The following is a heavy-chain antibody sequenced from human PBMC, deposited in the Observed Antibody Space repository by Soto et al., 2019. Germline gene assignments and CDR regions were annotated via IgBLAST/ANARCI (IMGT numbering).Heavy chain of an antibody. J-gene: IGHJ6*03. V-gene: IGHV3-33*01. Sequence: GLSLRLSCAASGFTFSSYGMHWVRQTPGKGLEWVAVIWYDGSNKYYADSVKGRFTISRDNSKNTLYLQMNSLRAEDTAVYYCARYPEEEAIFGVVLDYYMDVWGKGTTVTVSS. D-gene: IGHD3-3*01. CDR1: GFTFSSYG. CDR3: ARYPEEEAIFGVVLDYYMDV. CDR2: IWYDGSNK.